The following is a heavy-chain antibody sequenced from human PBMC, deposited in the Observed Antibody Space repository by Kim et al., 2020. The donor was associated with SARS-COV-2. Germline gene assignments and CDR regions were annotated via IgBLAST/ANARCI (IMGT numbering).Heavy chain of an antibody. CDR3: ARRGQLLYLDF. CDR1: GVNFNNYA. J-gene: IGHJ4*02. CDR2: ISATSGNA. D-gene: IGHD2-2*02. Sequence: GGSLRLSCAVSGVNFNNYAMSWVRQAPGQGLEWVSAISATSGNAYYADSVKGRFTISRDTSKNTLYLQMNSLRVEDTAVYYCARRGQLLYLDFWGQGTLVTVSS. V-gene: IGHV3-23*01.